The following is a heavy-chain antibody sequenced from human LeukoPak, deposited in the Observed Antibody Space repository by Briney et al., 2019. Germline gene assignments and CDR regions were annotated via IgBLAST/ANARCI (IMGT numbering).Heavy chain of an antibody. CDR1: GFTFSSYA. Sequence: GGSLRLSCAASGFTFSSYAMSWVRQAPGKGLEWDSAISGSGGSTYYADSVKGRFTISRDKSKNTLYLQMNSLRAEDTAVYYCAKDLGAVVPAAMYYYYYYGMDVWGQGTTVTVSS. CDR3: AKDLGAVVPAAMYYYYYYGMDV. V-gene: IGHV3-23*01. D-gene: IGHD2-2*01. J-gene: IGHJ6*02. CDR2: ISGSGGST.